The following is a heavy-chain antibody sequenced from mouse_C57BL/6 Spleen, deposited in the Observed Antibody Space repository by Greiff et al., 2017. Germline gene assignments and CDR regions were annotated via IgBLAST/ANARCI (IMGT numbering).Heavy chain of an antibody. D-gene: IGHD2-2*01. CDR2: IRSKSSNYAT. CDR3: VRGGYGYGGNYYAMDY. CDR1: GFTFHNYA. J-gene: IGHJ4*01. V-gene: IGHV10-3*01. Sequence: GGGLVQPKGSLNLSCVASGFTFHNYAMHWVRLAPGKGLEWVARIRSKSSNYATYYVDSVKDRFTISRDDSQSMLYLQMNHLRTEDTAMYYCVRGGYGYGGNYYAMDYWGQGTSVTVSS.